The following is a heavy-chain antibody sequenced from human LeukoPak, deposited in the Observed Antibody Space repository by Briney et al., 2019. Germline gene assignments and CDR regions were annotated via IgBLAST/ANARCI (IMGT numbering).Heavy chain of an antibody. V-gene: IGHV1-2*02. CDR1: GYTFTAYY. CDR3: ARDRYQQRARAVDY. D-gene: IGHD2-2*01. Sequence: GASVKVSCKASGYTFTAYYIHWVRRAPGQGLEWMGWINPNSGGTNYAQKFQGRVTMTRDTSISTAYMELSRLRSDDTAVYYCARDRYQQRARAVDYWGQGTLVTVSS. J-gene: IGHJ4*02. CDR2: INPNSGGT.